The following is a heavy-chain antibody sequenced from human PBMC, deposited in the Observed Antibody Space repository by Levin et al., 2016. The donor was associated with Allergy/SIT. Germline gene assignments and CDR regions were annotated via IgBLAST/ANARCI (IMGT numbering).Heavy chain of an antibody. CDR3: ARDLVGPRGFDP. CDR2: IYSSGST. D-gene: IGHD1-26*01. J-gene: IGHJ5*02. CDR1: GGSIRDYY. Sequence: SETLSLTCTVSGGSIRDYYWTWIRQPPGKGLEWIGYIYSSGSTNYNPSLRSRITISVDTSKNQFSLELTSVTAADTAVYYCARDLVGPRGFDPWGQGTLVTVSS. V-gene: IGHV4-59*01.